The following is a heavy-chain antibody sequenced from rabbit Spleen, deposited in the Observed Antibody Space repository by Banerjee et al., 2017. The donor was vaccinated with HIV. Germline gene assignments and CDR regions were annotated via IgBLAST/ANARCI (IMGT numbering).Heavy chain of an antibody. CDR2: IDSGSSGST. V-gene: IGHV1S40*01. Sequence: QSLEESGGDLVKPGASLTLTCTASGFSFSSSYYMCWVRQAPGKGLEWIACIDSGSSGSTYYANWAKGRFTISKTSSTTVTLQMTSLTAADTATYFCARDVTIVVAGVNYGMDLWGPGTLVTVS. CDR1: GFSFSSSYY. CDR3: ARDVTIVVAGVNYGMDL. D-gene: IGHD4-1*01. J-gene: IGHJ6*01.